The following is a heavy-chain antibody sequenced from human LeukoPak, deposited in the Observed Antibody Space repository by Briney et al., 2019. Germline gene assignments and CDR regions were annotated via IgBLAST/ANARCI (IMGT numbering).Heavy chain of an antibody. CDR3: ARDNDYGDFWGQWFDP. J-gene: IGHJ5*02. V-gene: IGHV1-18*04. Sequence: ASVKVSCKASGYTFTGYYMHWVRQAPGQGLEGMGWISAYNGNTNYAQKLQGRVTMTTDTSTSTAYMELRSLRSDDTAVYYCARDNDYGDFWGQWFDPWGQGTLVTVSS. D-gene: IGHD4-17*01. CDR1: GYTFTGYY. CDR2: ISAYNGNT.